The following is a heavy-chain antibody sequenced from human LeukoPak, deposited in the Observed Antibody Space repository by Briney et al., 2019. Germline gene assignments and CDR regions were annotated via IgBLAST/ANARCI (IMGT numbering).Heavy chain of an antibody. CDR3: ARLSAMYYYDSNWDY. D-gene: IGHD3-22*01. Sequence: GESLKISCKGSGYSFTSYWIGWVGQMPGKGLEGMEIIYPGDSDTRYSPSFQGQVTISADKSISTAYLQWSSLKASDTAMYYCARLSAMYYYDSNWDYWGQGTLVTVSS. V-gene: IGHV5-51*01. J-gene: IGHJ4*02. CDR1: GYSFTSYW. CDR2: IYPGDSDT.